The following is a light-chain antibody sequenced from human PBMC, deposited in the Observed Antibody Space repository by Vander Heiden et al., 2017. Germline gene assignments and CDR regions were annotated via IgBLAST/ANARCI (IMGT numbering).Light chain of an antibody. J-gene: IGLJ3*02. CDR2: EVS. CDR3: SSYAGSNNGV. V-gene: IGLV2-8*01. CDR1: SSDVGGYNS. Sequence: QSALTQPPSASGSPGQSVTISCTGTSSDVGGYNSVSWYQPHPANPHNLMFYEVSKRPAGVPARFSGSKSGNTASLTVSAREAEEDADYYCSSYAGSNNGVFGGGTKLTVL.